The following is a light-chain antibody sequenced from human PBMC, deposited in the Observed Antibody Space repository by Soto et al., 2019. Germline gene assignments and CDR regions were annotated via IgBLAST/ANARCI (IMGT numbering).Light chain of an antibody. CDR3: QTWDTGIWV. V-gene: IGLV4-69*01. CDR1: SGHSNYA. CDR2: INSDGSH. J-gene: IGLJ3*02. Sequence: QSVLTQSPSVSASLGASVKLTCTLSSGHSNYAIAWHQQQPEKGPRYLMKINSDGSHIKGDGIPDRFSGSSSGTERYLTISSLQSEDEADYSCQTWDTGIWVFGGGTKLTVL.